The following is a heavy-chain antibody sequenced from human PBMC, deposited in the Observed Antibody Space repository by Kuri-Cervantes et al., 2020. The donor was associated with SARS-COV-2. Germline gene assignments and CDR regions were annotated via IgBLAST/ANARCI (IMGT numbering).Heavy chain of an antibody. V-gene: IGHV4-39*01. CDR3: ARTQLGMNMDV. D-gene: IGHD7-27*01. CDR1: GGSISSSSYY. J-gene: IGHJ6*03. CDR2: IYYSGNT. Sequence: ESLKISCTVSGGSISSSSYYWGWIRQPPGKGLEWIGSIYYSGNTYYNPSLKSRVTISVDTSKNQFSLKLSSVTAADTAVYYCARTQLGMNMDVWGKGTTVTVSS.